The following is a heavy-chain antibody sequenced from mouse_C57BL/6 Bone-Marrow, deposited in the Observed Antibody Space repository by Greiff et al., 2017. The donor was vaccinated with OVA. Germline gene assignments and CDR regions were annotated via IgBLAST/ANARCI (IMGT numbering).Heavy chain of an antibody. J-gene: IGHJ2*01. Sequence: VQLQESGPGLVAPSQSLSITCTVSGFSLTSYAISWVRQPPGKGLEWLGVIWTGGGTNYNSALNSRLSISKDNSKSQVFLKMNSLQTDDTARYYCARNPGYYGSSWFFDYWGQGTTLTVSS. CDR2: IWTGGGT. V-gene: IGHV2-9-1*01. D-gene: IGHD1-1*01. CDR1: GFSLTSYA. CDR3: ARNPGYYGSSWFFDY.